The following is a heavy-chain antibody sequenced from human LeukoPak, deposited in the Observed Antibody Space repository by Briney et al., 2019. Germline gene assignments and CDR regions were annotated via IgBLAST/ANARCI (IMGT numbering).Heavy chain of an antibody. J-gene: IGHJ5*02. V-gene: IGHV3-30*02. D-gene: IGHD6-19*01. Sequence: GGSLRLSCAASGFTFSSYDMHWVRQAPGKGLEWVAFIRYDGSNKYYTDSVKGRFTISRDNSKNTLYLQMNSLRAEDTAVYYCAKGSGWYGNWFDPWGQGTLVTVSS. CDR1: GFTFSSYD. CDR2: IRYDGSNK. CDR3: AKGSGWYGNWFDP.